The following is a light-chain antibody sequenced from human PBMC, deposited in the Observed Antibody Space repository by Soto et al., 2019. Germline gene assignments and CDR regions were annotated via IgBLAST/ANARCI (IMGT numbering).Light chain of an antibody. J-gene: IGKJ5*01. CDR3: HQRSNWPIT. V-gene: IGKV3-11*01. Sequence: EIVLTQSPATLSLSPGERATLSCRASQSVSRYVAWYQQKVGQAPRLLIYDASNRATGIPARFSGSGSGTDFTLTISSLEPEDFAVYYCHQRSNWPITFGQGTRLEIK. CDR1: QSVSRY. CDR2: DAS.